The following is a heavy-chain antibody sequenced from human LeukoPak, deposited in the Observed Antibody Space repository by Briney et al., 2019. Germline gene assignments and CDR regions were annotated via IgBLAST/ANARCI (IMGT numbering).Heavy chain of an antibody. CDR3: AKDTSPGYYDSSGYPRAEYFQH. J-gene: IGHJ1*01. CDR1: GFTFDDYA. V-gene: IGHV3-43*02. CDR2: ISGDGGST. D-gene: IGHD3-22*01. Sequence: GGSLRLSCAASGFTFDDYAMHWVRQAPGKGLEWVSLISGDGGSTYYADSVRGRFTISRDNSKNSLYLQMNSLRTEDTALYYCAKDTSPGYYDSSGYPRAEYFQHWGQGTLVTVSS.